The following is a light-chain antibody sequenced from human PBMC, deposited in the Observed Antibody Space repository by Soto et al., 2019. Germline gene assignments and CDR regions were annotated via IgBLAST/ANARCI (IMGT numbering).Light chain of an antibody. J-gene: IGLJ1*01. CDR3: CSYAGGSNV. Sequence: QSVLTQPASVSESPGQSITISCTGTSSDVGSYEFVSWYQQHPGKAPKLMIYEGSKRPSGVSDRFSGSKSGNTASLTISGLQAEDEADYFCCSYAGGSNVFGAGTKLTVL. CDR2: EGS. V-gene: IGLV2-23*03. CDR1: SSDVGSYEF.